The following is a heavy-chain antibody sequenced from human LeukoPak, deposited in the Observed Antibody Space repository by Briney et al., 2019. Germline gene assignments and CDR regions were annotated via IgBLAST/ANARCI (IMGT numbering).Heavy chain of an antibody. CDR2: ISSSRSYI. V-gene: IGHV3-21*01. Sequence: PGGSLRLSCAASGFTFSSYSMNWVRQAPGKGLEWVSSISSSRSYIYYADSVKGRFTISRDNAKNSLYLQTNSLRAEDTAVYYCARDSDSSGYCDYWGQGTLVTVSS. D-gene: IGHD3-22*01. CDR1: GFTFSSYS. CDR3: ARDSDSSGYCDY. J-gene: IGHJ4*02.